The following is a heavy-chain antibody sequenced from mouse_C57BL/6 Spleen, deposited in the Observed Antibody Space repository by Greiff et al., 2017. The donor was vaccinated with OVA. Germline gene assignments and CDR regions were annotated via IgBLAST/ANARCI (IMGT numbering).Heavy chain of an antibody. CDR1: GYAFTNYL. D-gene: IGHD2-4*01. CDR2: INPGSGGT. Sequence: VKLQESGAELVRPGTSVKVSCKASGYAFTNYLIEWVKQRPGQGLEWIGVINPGSGGTNYNEKFKGKATLTADKSSSTAYMQLSSLTSEDSAVYFCARYRDDYDDYFDYWGQGTTLTVSS. J-gene: IGHJ2*01. V-gene: IGHV1-54*01. CDR3: ARYRDDYDDYFDY.